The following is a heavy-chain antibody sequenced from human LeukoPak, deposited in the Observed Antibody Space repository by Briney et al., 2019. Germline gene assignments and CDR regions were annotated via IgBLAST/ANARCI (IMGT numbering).Heavy chain of an antibody. CDR2: IYSGGST. CDR1: GFTVNSNY. Sequence: GGSLRLSCAASGFTVNSNYMSWVRQAPGKGLEWVSVIYSGGSTYYADSVKGRFTISRDNSKNTLYLQMNSLRAEDTAVYYCARTLVPYSSPYYFDYWGQGTLVTVSS. V-gene: IGHV3-53*01. CDR3: ARTLVPYSSPYYFDY. J-gene: IGHJ4*02. D-gene: IGHD6-6*01.